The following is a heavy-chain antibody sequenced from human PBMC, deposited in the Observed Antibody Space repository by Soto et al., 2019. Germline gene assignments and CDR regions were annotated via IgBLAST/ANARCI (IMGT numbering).Heavy chain of an antibody. D-gene: IGHD2-2*01. J-gene: IGHJ6*03. CDR3: ARLYIVVPAATIYYYYYMDV. Sequence: ASVKVSCKASGYNFTRFGISWVRQAPGQGLEWMGWISAHNGDTNYVQKFQGRVTMTTDTSTRTTYMELRSLRYDDTAVYYCARLYIVVPAATIYYYYYMDVWGKGTTVTVSS. CDR2: ISAHNGDT. V-gene: IGHV1-18*01. CDR1: GYNFTRFG.